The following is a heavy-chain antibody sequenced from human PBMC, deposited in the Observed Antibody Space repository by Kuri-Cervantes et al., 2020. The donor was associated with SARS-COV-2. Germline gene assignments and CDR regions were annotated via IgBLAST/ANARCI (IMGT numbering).Heavy chain of an antibody. D-gene: IGHD4-17*01. V-gene: IGHV4-39*01. J-gene: IGHJ4*02. CDR3: ARLPATVTPHY. Sequence: ESLEISCTVSGGSISSSSYYWGWIRQPPGKGLEWIGSIYYSGSTYYNPSLKSRVTISVDKSKNQFSLKLSSVTAADTAVYYCARLPATVTPHYWGQGTLVTVSS. CDR2: IYYSGST. CDR1: GGSISSSSYY.